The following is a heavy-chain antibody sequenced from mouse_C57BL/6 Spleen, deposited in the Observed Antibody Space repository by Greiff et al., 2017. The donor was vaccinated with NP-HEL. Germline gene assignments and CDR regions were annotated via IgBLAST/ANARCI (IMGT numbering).Heavy chain of an antibody. Sequence: VQLVESGPELVKPGASVKISCKASGYAFSSSWMNWVKQRPGKGLEWIGRIYPGDGDTNYNGKFKGKATLTADKSSSTAYMQLSSLTSEDSAVYFCARGTVVATGDYWGQGTTLTVSS. V-gene: IGHV1-82*01. D-gene: IGHD1-1*01. CDR1: GYAFSSSW. CDR3: ARGTVVATGDY. CDR2: IYPGDGDT. J-gene: IGHJ2*01.